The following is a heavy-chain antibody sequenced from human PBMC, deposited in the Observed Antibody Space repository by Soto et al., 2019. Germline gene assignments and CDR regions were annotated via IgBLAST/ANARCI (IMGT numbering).Heavy chain of an antibody. D-gene: IGHD3-10*01. Sequence: HLQLQESGPGLVKPSETLSLTCTVSGGSISSSSYYWGWIRQPPGKGLEWIGSIYYSGSTDYNPSLHLRFTVSVYTATVPFPLSLTSLSAAAAAVDYCERVRALWVGEGGGYWGQGTLVTVSS. J-gene: IGHJ4*02. CDR3: ERVRALWVGEGGGY. CDR1: GGSISSSSYY. V-gene: IGHV4-39*01. CDR2: IYYSGST.